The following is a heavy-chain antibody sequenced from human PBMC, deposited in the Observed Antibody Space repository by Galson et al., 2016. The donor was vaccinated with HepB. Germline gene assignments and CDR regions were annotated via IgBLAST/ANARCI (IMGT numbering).Heavy chain of an antibody. Sequence: SLRLSCAESGFTFSSYWMSWVRQAPGKGLEWVANIKADGSEKYYVDSVKGRFTISRDNAKNSLYLQMNSLRAEDTAVYYCARDPGYSGYDGWGQGTLVTGSS. J-gene: IGHJ4*02. CDR1: GFTFSSYW. D-gene: IGHD5-12*01. V-gene: IGHV3-7*04. CDR2: IKADGSEK. CDR3: ARDPGYSGYDG.